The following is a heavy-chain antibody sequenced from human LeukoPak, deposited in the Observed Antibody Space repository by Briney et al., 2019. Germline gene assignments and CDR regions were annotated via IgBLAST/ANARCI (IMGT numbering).Heavy chain of an antibody. CDR3: XXXXXXXXXXXXXDYNTFDY. Sequence: PGGSLRLSCAASGFTFSSYAMSWVRQAPGKGLEWVSAISGSGGSTYYADSVKGRFTISRDNSKNTLYLQMNSLRADDTAVYYXXXXXXXXXXXXXXDYNTFDYWGQGTLVTVSS. V-gene: IGHV3-23*01. CDR1: GFTFSSYA. J-gene: IGHJ4*02. CDR2: ISGSGGST. D-gene: IGHD3-22*01.